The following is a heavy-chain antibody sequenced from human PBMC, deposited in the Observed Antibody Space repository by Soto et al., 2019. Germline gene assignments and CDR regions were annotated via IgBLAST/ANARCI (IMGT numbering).Heavy chain of an antibody. V-gene: IGHV4-59*01. CDR2: IYYSGST. CDR1: GGSISSYY. Sequence: SETLSLTCTVSGGSISSYYWSWIRQPPGKGLEWIGYIYYSGSTNYNPSLKSRVPISVDTSKNQFSLKLSSVTAADTAVYYCARGPRSSGSYSHFDYWGQGTLVTVSS. J-gene: IGHJ4*02. D-gene: IGHD1-26*01. CDR3: ARGPRSSGSYSHFDY.